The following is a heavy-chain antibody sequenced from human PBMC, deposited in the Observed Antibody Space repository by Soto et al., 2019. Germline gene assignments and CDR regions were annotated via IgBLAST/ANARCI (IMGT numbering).Heavy chain of an antibody. V-gene: IGHV3-30*18. CDR3: AKDTYYHDSSGYYVYDY. Sequence: QVQLVESGGGVVQPGRSLRLSCVASGFTFSSYGMHWVRQAPGEGLEWVAVISYDGTNKNYADSVKGRFTISRDNSKNTLYLQMNSLRAEDTAVYYCAKDTYYHDSSGYYVYDYWGQGTLVTVSS. D-gene: IGHD3-22*01. J-gene: IGHJ4*02. CDR1: GFTFSSYG. CDR2: ISYDGTNK.